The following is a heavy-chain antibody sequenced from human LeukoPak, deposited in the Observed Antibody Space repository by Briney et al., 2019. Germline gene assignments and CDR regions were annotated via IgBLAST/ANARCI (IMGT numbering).Heavy chain of an antibody. J-gene: IGHJ4*02. CDR2: ISYDGSNK. CDR1: RFTFSSYA. CDR3: ARSLYGDYVLYFDY. Sequence: GGSLRLSCAASRFTFSSYAMHWVRQAPGKGLEWVAVISYDGSNKYYADSVKGRFTISRDNSKNTLYLQMNSLRAEDTAVYYCARSLYGDYVLYFDYWGQGTLVTVSS. V-gene: IGHV3-30-3*01. D-gene: IGHD4-17*01.